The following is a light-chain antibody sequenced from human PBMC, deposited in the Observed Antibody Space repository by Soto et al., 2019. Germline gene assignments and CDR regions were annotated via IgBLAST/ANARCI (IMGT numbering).Light chain of an antibody. CDR3: QSYDNSLSHVV. J-gene: IGLJ2*01. V-gene: IGLV1-40*01. CDR2: GDN. Sequence: QSVLTQPPSVSGAPGQRVTIPCTGSNSNIGSFYDVHWYQQLPGTVPKLLIYGDNNRPSGVPDRFSGSKSGTLASLAITGLQAEDEADYYCQSYDNSLSHVVFGGGTKLTVL. CDR1: NSNIGSFYD.